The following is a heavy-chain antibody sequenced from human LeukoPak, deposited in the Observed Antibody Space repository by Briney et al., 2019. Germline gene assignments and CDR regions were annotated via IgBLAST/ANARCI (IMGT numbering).Heavy chain of an antibody. J-gene: IGHJ4*02. V-gene: IGHV3-23*01. CDR1: GFTFSNYA. D-gene: IGHD3-10*01. CDR2: ISSTSAST. Sequence: GGSLRLSCAASGFTFSNYAMNWVRQAPGRGLEWVSGISSTSASTYYTDSVKGRFTISRDNSKNTLYLQMNSLGAEDTAVYYCAKSAVVRGTTGTFDYWGQGTLVTVSS. CDR3: AKSAVVRGTTGTFDY.